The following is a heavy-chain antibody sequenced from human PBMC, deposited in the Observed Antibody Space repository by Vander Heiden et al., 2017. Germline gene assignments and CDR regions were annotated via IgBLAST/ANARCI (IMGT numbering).Heavy chain of an antibody. D-gene: IGHD3-10*01. CDR1: GGSISNYY. CDR2: IYSSGST. Sequence: QVQLQESGPGLVKPSATLSLTCTVSGGSISNYYWSWIRQPAGKGLEWIGRIYSSGSTNYNPSLKSRVTMSVDTSKNQFSLKLSSVTAADTAVYYCARIDGSGSYVYFQHWGQGTLVTVSS. V-gene: IGHV4-4*07. CDR3: ARIDGSGSYVYFQH. J-gene: IGHJ1*01.